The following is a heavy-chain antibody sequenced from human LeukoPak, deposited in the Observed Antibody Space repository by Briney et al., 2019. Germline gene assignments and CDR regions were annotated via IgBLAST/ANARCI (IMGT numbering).Heavy chain of an antibody. CDR3: ARGEDVVVPAAKQPLDV. D-gene: IGHD2-2*01. CDR2: INHSGST. CDR1: GGSFSGYY. V-gene: IGHV4-34*01. Sequence: PSETLSLTCAVYGGSFSGYYWSWIRQPPGKGLEWIGEINHSGSTNYNPSLKSRVTISVDTSKNQFSLKLSSVTAADTAVYYCARGEDVVVPAAKQPLDVWDKGTTVTVSS. J-gene: IGHJ6*04.